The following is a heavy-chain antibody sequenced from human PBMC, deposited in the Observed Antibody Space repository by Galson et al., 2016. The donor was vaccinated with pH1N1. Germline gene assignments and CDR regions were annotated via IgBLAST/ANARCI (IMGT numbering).Heavy chain of an antibody. CDR3: VRAVGAVEAF. CDR1: GFTFSSYW. V-gene: IGHV3-7*01. CDR2: IKHDGSQK. D-gene: IGHD4/OR15-4a*01. J-gene: IGHJ4*02. Sequence: SLRLSCAGSGFTFSSYWMHWVRQAPGKGLEWVANIKHDGSQKYYVDSVKGRFTISRDNAKNLLYLQMNSLRAEDTAVYYCVRAVGAVEAFWGQGTLVTVSS.